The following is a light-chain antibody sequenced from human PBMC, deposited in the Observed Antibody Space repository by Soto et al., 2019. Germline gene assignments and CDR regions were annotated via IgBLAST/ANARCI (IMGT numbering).Light chain of an antibody. Sequence: QSALTQPRAVSGSPGQSVTISCTGTSNDVGGYDYVSWYQQLPGRAPKLIIYHVNKRPSGVPDRFSGSRSGNTASLTISGVQGEDEADYCCCSYAGNSWVFGGGTKVTVL. CDR1: SNDVGGYDY. V-gene: IGLV2-11*01. CDR3: CSYAGNSWV. J-gene: IGLJ3*02. CDR2: HVN.